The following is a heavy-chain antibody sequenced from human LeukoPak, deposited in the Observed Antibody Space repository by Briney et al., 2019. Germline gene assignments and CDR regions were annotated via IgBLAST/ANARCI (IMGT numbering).Heavy chain of an antibody. CDR3: GRDGQVSTGAYFDS. Sequence: SVKVSCKTSGYTFSTYTINWVRQAPGQGLEWMGRIIPVLRITNYAQKFQGRVTIAADTSTDTAYMDLTSLRSEDTAVYYCGRDGQVSTGAYFDSWGQGSLVIVSA. CDR2: IIPVLRIT. V-gene: IGHV1-69*04. CDR1: GYTFSTYT. J-gene: IGHJ4*02. D-gene: IGHD3-10*01.